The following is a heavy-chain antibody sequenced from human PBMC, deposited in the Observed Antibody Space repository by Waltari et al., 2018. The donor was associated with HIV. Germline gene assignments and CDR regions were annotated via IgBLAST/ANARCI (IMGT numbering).Heavy chain of an antibody. CDR2: IYYSGVT. CDR1: GGSISSSSYY. CDR3: ARQRWEKTFDY. V-gene: IGHV4-39*01. Sequence: QLQLQESGPGLVKPSETLSLTCTVSGGSISSSSYYWGWIRQPPGKGLEWIGNIYYSGVTYYNPSLKSRVTISVDTSKNQFSLKLSSVTAADTAVYSCARQRWEKTFDYWGQGTLVTVSS. D-gene: IGHD1-26*01. J-gene: IGHJ4*02.